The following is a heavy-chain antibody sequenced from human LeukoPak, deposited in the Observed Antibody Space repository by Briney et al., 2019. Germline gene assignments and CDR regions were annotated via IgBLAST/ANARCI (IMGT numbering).Heavy chain of an antibody. V-gene: IGHV3-33*01. J-gene: IGHJ4*02. D-gene: IGHD7-27*01. CDR1: GFTFNNFG. CDR3: ARDWGCNFDY. Sequence: GGSLRLSCAASGFTFNNFGMHWVRQAPGEGLEWVAFIWSDGSYKYYGDSVKGRFTISRDDSTNTLYLQMNTLRAEDTAVYYCARDWGCNFDYWGQGTLVAVSS. CDR2: IWSDGSYK.